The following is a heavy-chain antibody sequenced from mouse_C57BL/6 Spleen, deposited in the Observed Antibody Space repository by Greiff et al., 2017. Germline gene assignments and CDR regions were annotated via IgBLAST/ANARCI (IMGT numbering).Heavy chain of an antibody. J-gene: IGHJ4*01. CDR3: ARRGGHCAMDY. Sequence: EVQGVESGGGLVQPGASLKLSCAASGFTFSDYGMAWVRQAPRKGPEWVAFISNLAYSNYYADTVTGRFTIAIENANSTLYLEMSSLRSEDTAMYYCARRGGHCAMDYWGQGTSVTVSA. CDR2: ISNLAYSN. CDR1: GFTFSDYG. V-gene: IGHV5-15*04.